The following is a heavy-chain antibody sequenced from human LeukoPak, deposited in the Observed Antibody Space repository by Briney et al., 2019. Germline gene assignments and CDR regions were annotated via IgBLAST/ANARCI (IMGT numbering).Heavy chain of an antibody. J-gene: IGHJ4*02. Sequence: GGSLRLSCAASGFTFSIYPTHWVRQAPGKGLEWVAVISNDGSNKYYADSVKGRFTISRDNAKNSLYLQMNSLRAEDTAVYYCARGEVVTANFDYWGQGTLVTVSS. CDR3: ARGEVVTANFDY. D-gene: IGHD2-21*02. V-gene: IGHV3-30-3*01. CDR1: GFTFSIYP. CDR2: ISNDGSNK.